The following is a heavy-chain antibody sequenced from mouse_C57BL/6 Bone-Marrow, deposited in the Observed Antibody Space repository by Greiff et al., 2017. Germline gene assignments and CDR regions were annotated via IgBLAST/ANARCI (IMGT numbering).Heavy chain of an antibody. CDR3: ARSNLLLRPYAMDY. CDR2: INPNNGGT. J-gene: IGHJ4*01. CDR1: GYTFTDYY. D-gene: IGHD1-1*01. V-gene: IGHV1-26*01. Sequence: EVQLQQSGPELVKPGASVKISCKASGYTFTDYYMNWVKQSHGKSLEWIGDINPNNGGTSYNQKFKGKATLTVDKSSSTAYIELRSLTSEDSAVYYCARSNLLLRPYAMDYWGQGPSVTVSS.